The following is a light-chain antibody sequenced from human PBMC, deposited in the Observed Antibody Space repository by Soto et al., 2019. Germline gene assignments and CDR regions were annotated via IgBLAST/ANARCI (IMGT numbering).Light chain of an antibody. J-gene: IGKJ3*01. Sequence: DIQMTQSPSSLSASVGDRVTITCRASQSISSYLNWYQQKPGKAPKLLIYAASSLQSGVPSSCCGSGSGTNFTLTISSLQPEDFGTNYCQQSYRTPHTYGPGTKVDIK. CDR2: AAS. V-gene: IGKV1-39*01. CDR3: QQSYRTPHT. CDR1: QSISSY.